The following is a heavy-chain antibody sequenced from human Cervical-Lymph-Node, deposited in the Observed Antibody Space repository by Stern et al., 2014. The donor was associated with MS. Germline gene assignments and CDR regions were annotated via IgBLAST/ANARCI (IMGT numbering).Heavy chain of an antibody. CDR3: ARGRGGNYRYYFDY. Sequence: EVQLVQSGGGLVKPGGSLRLSCAVSGFTFSSYSMNWVRQAPGKGLEWVASISSGGTYIYCADSLKGRFTISRDNAKNSLYLQMNSLRAEDTAVYYCARGRGGNYRYYFDYWGQGTLVTVSS. V-gene: IGHV3-21*01. CDR1: GFTFSSYS. D-gene: IGHD4-23*01. J-gene: IGHJ4*02. CDR2: ISSGGTYI.